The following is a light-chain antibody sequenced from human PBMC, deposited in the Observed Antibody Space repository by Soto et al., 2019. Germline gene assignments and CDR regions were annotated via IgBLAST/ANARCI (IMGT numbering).Light chain of an antibody. J-gene: IGKJ4*01. V-gene: IGKV1-5*03. CDR3: QQYSSSSLT. CDR1: QSISSW. Sequence: DIQMTQSPSPLSASVGDRVTITCRASQSISSWLAWYQQKPGKAPKLLIYRASTLKSGVPSRFSGSGSGTEFTLTISRLEPEDFAVYYCQQYSSSSLTFGGGTKVDI. CDR2: RAS.